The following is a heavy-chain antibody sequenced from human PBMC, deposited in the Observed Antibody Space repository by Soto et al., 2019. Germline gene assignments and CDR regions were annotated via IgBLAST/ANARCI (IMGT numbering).Heavy chain of an antibody. D-gene: IGHD1-1*01. J-gene: IGHJ3*02. V-gene: IGHV4-34*01. CDR1: GGFVTSGSYY. Sequence: QVQLQQWGAGLLKPSETLSLTCAVYGGFVTSGSYYWSWIRQPPGKGLEWIGEMSHSGGTHFNPSPKSRVTISVDTSKNQFTLKMRSVTAADTALDYCARVERGTATTVVDAFDIWGPGTMVTVSS. CDR3: ARVERGTATTVVDAFDI. CDR2: MSHSGGT.